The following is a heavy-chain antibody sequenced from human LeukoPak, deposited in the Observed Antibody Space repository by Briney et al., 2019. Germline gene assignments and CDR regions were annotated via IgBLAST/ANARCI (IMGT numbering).Heavy chain of an antibody. Sequence: PSETLSLTCSVSGGAASSFYWSWIRQPPGKGLEWIGYFYYSGSTKYNPSLKSRVTMSGDTSKNQLSLKLRSVTAADTAVYYCARHRFASAVILDYWGQGDLATVSS. V-gene: IGHV4-59*08. CDR3: ARHRFASAVILDY. J-gene: IGHJ4*02. D-gene: IGHD2-21*02. CDR1: GGAASSFY. CDR2: FYYSGST.